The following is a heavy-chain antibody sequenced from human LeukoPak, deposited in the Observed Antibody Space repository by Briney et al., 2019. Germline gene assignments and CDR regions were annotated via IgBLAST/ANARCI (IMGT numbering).Heavy chain of an antibody. CDR1: GFTFSSYE. J-gene: IGHJ3*02. D-gene: IGHD3-22*01. CDR2: IKSDGYT. V-gene: IGHV3-48*03. CDR3: AKELTPHSSGFDAFEI. Sequence: SGGSLRLSCAASGFTFSSYEMDWVRQAPGKGLEWVSNIKSDGYTMYADSVKGRFTIYRDNAKNLLFLDMSSLRAEDTAIYYCAKELTPHSSGFDAFEIWGQGTMVTVSS.